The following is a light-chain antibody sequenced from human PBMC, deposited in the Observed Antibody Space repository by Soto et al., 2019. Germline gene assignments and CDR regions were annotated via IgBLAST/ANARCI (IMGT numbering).Light chain of an antibody. CDR2: GSS. CDR3: QQYGSSPRVT. CDR1: QSVSSSY. Sequence: TVLTQSPGTLSLSPGERATLSCRASQSVSSSYLAWYQQKPGQAPRLLIYGSSSRATGIPDRFSGSGSGTDFTLTISRLEPEDFAVYYCQQYGSSPRVTFGGGTKVEIK. V-gene: IGKV3-20*01. J-gene: IGKJ4*01.